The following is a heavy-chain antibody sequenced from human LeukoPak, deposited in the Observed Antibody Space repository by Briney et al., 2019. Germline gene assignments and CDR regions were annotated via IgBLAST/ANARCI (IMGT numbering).Heavy chain of an antibody. CDR1: GLTFSSYG. CDR2: IRYDGSNK. Sequence: GGSLRLSCAASGLTFSSYGMHWVRQAPGKGLEWVAFIRYDGSNKYYADSVKGRYTISRDNSKNTLYLQMNSLRAEDTAVYYCAKDIAAAGLSYFDYWGQGTLVTVSS. CDR3: AKDIAAAGLSYFDY. V-gene: IGHV3-30*02. D-gene: IGHD6-13*01. J-gene: IGHJ4*02.